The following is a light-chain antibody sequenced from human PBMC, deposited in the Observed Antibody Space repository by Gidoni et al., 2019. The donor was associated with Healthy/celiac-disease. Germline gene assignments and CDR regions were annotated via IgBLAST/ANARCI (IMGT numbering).Light chain of an antibody. CDR1: QGISSY. CDR2: AAS. Sequence: DPVTITCRASQGISSYLAWYQQKPGKAPKLLIYAASTLQSGVPSRFSGSGSGTEFTLTISSLQPEDFATYYCQQLNSYRTFGGXTKVEI. CDR3: QQLNSYRT. J-gene: IGKJ4*01. V-gene: IGKV1-9*01.